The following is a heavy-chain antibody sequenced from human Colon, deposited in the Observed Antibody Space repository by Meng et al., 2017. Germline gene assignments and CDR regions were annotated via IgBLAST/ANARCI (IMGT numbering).Heavy chain of an antibody. V-gene: IGHV1-8*01. D-gene: IGHD3/OR15-3a*01. J-gene: IGHJ5*02. Sequence: QVQLVQSGAEVKKPGASVKVSCKTSGYTFDNYDIKWVRQATGQGLEWMGWMNPKSGDTGYAQRFQGRITMTWDTSISTAYLELSSLTYEDTAIYYCARISERMYRTGDPWGQGTLVTVSS. CDR3: ARISERMYRTGDP. CDR2: MNPKSGDT. CDR1: GYTFDNYD.